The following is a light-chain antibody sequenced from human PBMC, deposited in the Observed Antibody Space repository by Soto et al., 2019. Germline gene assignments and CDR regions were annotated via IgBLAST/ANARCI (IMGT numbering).Light chain of an antibody. Sequence: IVMTQSTSSRSVSPGQRVSLSVRASQCVSSRLAWYKQNPGQSPRLLSYGASTRATGIPARFSGSGSGTEFTLTISSLQSEDFEVYYCHQYNPLWTFGQGTKVDIK. CDR2: GAS. J-gene: IGKJ1*01. V-gene: IGKV3-15*01. CDR1: QCVSSR. CDR3: HQYNPLWT.